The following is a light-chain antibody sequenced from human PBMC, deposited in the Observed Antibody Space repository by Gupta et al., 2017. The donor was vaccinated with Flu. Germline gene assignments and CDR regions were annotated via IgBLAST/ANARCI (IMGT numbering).Light chain of an antibody. CDR1: QSIGETH. Sequence: ILFTQSPGTLSRSPGERATLSCRAKQSIGETHLARYQQKPGQAPRLLNYAASNRATGIPDRFSDSGSGTALTLTIRTLEPEDFVVHFCKGDTASRWTFGQGTKVEV. CDR2: AAS. J-gene: IGKJ1*01. CDR3: KGDTASRWT. V-gene: IGKV3-20*01.